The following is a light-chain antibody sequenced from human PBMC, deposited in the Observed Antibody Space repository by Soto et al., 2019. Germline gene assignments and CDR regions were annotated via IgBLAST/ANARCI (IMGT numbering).Light chain of an antibody. CDR2: GAS. V-gene: IGKV3-20*01. CDR1: QSVNTK. J-gene: IGKJ5*01. CDR3: QQYGGSPIT. Sequence: IVLTQSPGTLSLSPGDRVTLSCRASQSVNTKLAWYQQKPGQAPTLLMSGASNRASGVPVRFSGSGSETDFTLTISRLEPEDFALYYCQQYGGSPITFGLGTRLEIK.